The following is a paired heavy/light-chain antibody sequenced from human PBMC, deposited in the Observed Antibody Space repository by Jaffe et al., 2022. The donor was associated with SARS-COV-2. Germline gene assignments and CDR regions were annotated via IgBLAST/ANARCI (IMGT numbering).Heavy chain of an antibody. D-gene: IGHD3-3*01. J-gene: IGHJ6*02. Sequence: QVQLVESGGGVVQPGRSLRLSCAASGFTFSTYAMHWVRQAPGKGLEWVAIISYDGNKKYYADSVRGRFTISRDNSKNTLYLQMNSLRAEDTAVYFCARVLYYDYWSGYYYGMDVWGQGTTVTVSS. CDR3: ARVLYYDYWSGYYYGMDV. CDR1: GFTFSTYA. V-gene: IGHV3-30-3*01. CDR2: ISYDGNKK.
Light chain of an antibody. CDR2: EVS. J-gene: IGLJ1*01. CDR3: SSYTSSSEEV. CDR1: SSDVGGYNY. Sequence: QSALTQPASVSGSPGQSITISCTGTSSDVGGYNYVSWYQQHPGKAPKLMIYEVSNRPSGVSNRFSGSKSGNTASLTISGLQAEDEADYYCSSYTSSSEEVFGTGTKVTVL. V-gene: IGLV2-14*01.